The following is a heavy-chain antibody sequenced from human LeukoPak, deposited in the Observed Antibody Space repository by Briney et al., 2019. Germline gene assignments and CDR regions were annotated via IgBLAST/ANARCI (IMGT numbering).Heavy chain of an antibody. Sequence: SVKVSCKASGFTFSSSAMQWVRQARGQRREWIGWIVVGSGNTKYAQKMQERVTITRDMSTSTAYMELSSLRSEDTAVYYCAADPRGIGSNWFDPWGRGTLVTVSS. CDR3: AADPRGIGSNWFDP. D-gene: IGHD3-10*01. J-gene: IGHJ5*02. V-gene: IGHV1-58*02. CDR1: GFTFSSSA. CDR2: IVVGSGNT.